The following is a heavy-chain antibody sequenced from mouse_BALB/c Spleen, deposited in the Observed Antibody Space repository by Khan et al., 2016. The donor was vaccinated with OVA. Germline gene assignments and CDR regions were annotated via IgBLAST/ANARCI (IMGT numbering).Heavy chain of an antibody. CDR2: ISTYSGNT. CDR1: GYTFTDYA. Sequence: QVQLQQSGPELVRPGVSVKISCKGSGYTFTDYAMQWVKQSHAKSLEWIGLISTYSGNTNYNQKFKGKATMTVDKSSSTAYLELPRLTSEDSAIXYGARPAYDGYYDYWGQGTTFTVSS. CDR3: ARPAYDGYYDY. D-gene: IGHD2-3*01. J-gene: IGHJ2*01. V-gene: IGHV1S137*01.